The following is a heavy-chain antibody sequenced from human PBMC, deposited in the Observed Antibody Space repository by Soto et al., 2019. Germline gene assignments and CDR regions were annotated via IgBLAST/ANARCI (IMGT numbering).Heavy chain of an antibody. V-gene: IGHV4-39*01. CDR2: IYYSGST. Sequence: PSETLSLTCTVSGGSISSSSYYWGWIRQPPGKGLEWIGSIYYSGSTYYNPSLKSRVTISVDTSKNQFSLKLSSVTAADTAVYYCARLGPRGYSGYVQYWGQGTLVTVSS. D-gene: IGHD5-12*01. CDR1: GGSISSSSYY. J-gene: IGHJ1*01. CDR3: ARLGPRGYSGYVQY.